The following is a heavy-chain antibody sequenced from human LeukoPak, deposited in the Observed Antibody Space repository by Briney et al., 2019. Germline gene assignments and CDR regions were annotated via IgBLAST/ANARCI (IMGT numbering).Heavy chain of an antibody. CDR3: ARDHGSGREADWFDP. V-gene: IGHV3-23*01. J-gene: IGHJ5*02. CDR1: GFTFSSYA. Sequence: GGSLRLSCAASGFTFSSYAMSSVRQAPGPGLKWVSAISGSGGSTYYADSVKGRFTISRDNSKNTLYLQMNSLRAEDTAVYYCARDHGSGREADWFDPWGQGTLVTVSS. D-gene: IGHD6-19*01. CDR2: ISGSGGST.